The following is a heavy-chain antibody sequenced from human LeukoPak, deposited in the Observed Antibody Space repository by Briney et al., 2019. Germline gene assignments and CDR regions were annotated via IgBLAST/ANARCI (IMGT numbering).Heavy chain of an antibody. CDR2: IHCSGST. CDR3: AAFLGDGSIDY. J-gene: IGHJ4*02. D-gene: IGHD3-3*01. V-gene: IGHV4-31*03. Sequence: SETLSLTCTVSGGSISSDTYYWSWIRQHPGKGLEWIGCIHCSGSTYYKPSLKSRLTISADTSKNQFSLKLSSVTAADTAIYYCAAFLGDGSIDYWGQGTLVTVSS. CDR1: GGSISSDTYY.